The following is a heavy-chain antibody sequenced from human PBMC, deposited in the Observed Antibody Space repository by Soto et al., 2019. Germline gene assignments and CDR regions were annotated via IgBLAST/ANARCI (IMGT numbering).Heavy chain of an antibody. J-gene: IGHJ5*02. CDR3: ARDGGSSGWGSSFWFDP. D-gene: IGHD6-19*01. V-gene: IGHV1-18*01. CDR1: GYTFTSYG. CDR2: ISAYNGNT. Sequence: ASVKVSCKASGYTFTSYGISWVRQAPGQGLEWIGWISAYNGNTNYAQKLQGRVTMTTDTSTSTAYMELRSLRSDDTAVYYCARDGGSSGWGSSFWFDPWGQGTLVTVSS.